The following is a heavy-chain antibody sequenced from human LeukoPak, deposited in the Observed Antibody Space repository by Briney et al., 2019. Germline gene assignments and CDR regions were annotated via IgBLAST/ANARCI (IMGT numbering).Heavy chain of an antibody. V-gene: IGHV3-23*01. Sequence: GGSLRLSCAASGFTFSSYAMSWVRQAQGKGLEWVSATSGSGGSTYYADSVKGRFTISTANSKHTLYLQMNSLRAEDTSVYYCAKDLYYYDSSGYFLWGQGTLVTVSS. CDR3: AKDLYYYDSSGYFL. J-gene: IGHJ4*02. CDR1: GFTFSSYA. D-gene: IGHD3-22*01. CDR2: TSGSGGST.